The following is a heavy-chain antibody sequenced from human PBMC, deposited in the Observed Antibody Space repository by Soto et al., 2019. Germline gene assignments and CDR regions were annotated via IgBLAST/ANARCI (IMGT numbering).Heavy chain of an antibody. D-gene: IGHD3-22*01. J-gene: IGHJ3*02. V-gene: IGHV1-69*13. CDR3: ALKLFYDSSGYYPGAFDI. CDR1: GGTLSSYA. Sequence: SVKVSCKASGGTLSSYAISWVRQAPGQGLEWMGGIIPIFGTANYAQKFQGRVTITAGESTSTAYMELSSLRSEDTAVYYCALKLFYDSSGYYPGAFDIWGQGTMVTVSS. CDR2: IIPIFGTA.